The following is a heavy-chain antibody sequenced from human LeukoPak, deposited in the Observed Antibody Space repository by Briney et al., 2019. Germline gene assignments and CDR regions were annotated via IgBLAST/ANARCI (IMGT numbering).Heavy chain of an antibody. CDR2: IYWDDDK. V-gene: IGHV2-5*02. Sequence: SGPTLVKPTQTLTLTCTFSGFSLSTSGVHVGWSRQPPGMALEWLALIYWDDDKRYSPSLKSRLTITKDTSKKQVVLTITNMDPVDAATYYCARSFSTDWSIDYWGQGTLVTVSS. D-gene: IGHD3-9*01. CDR1: GFSLSTSGVH. CDR3: ARSFSTDWSIDY. J-gene: IGHJ4*02.